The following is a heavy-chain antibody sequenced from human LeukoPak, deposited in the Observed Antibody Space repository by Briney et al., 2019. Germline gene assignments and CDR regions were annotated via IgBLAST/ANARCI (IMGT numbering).Heavy chain of an antibody. CDR3: ASEGDCSGGSCYSFDY. Sequence: PSETLSLTCTVSGGSISSGDYYWSWIRQPPGKGLEWIGYIYHSGSTYYNPSLKSRVTKSVDTSKNQFSLKLSSVTAADTAVYYCASEGDCSGGSCYSFDYWGQGTLVTVSS. D-gene: IGHD2-15*01. J-gene: IGHJ4*02. CDR1: GGSISSGDYY. V-gene: IGHV4-30-4*08. CDR2: IYHSGST.